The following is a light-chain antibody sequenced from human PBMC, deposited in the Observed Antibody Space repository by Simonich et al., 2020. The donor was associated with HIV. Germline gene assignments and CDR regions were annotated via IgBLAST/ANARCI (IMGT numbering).Light chain of an antibody. Sequence: DLVMTQSPLSLPVTPGEPASIPCRSTQSLLHSSGCNYLHWYLQKPGQSPQLLLYLGSNRASGVPDRFSGCGAGTDFTLKINRVEAEDVGIYYCMQPLQTVTFGGGTKVEIK. CDR1: QSLLHSSGCNY. V-gene: IGKV2-28*01. J-gene: IGKJ4*01. CDR2: LGS. CDR3: MQPLQTVT.